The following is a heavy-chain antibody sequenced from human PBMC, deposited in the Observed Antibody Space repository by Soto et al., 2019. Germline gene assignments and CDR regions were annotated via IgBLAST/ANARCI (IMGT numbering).Heavy chain of an antibody. Sequence: QITLKESGPTLVKPTQTLTLTCTFSGFSLSTSGVGVGWIRQPPGKALEWLALIYWDDDKRYSPSLKSRLTITKDTSKNQVVLTMTNMDPVDTATYYSAHRRLTYYYDSSGRPDAFDIWGQGTMVTVSS. J-gene: IGHJ3*02. CDR1: GFSLSTSGVG. CDR3: AHRRLTYYYDSSGRPDAFDI. V-gene: IGHV2-5*02. CDR2: IYWDDDK. D-gene: IGHD3-22*01.